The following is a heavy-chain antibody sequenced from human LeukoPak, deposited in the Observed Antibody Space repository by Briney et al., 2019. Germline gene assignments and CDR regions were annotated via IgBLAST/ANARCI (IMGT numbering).Heavy chain of an antibody. Sequence: ASVKVSCKVSGYTLTELSMHWVRQAPGKGLEWMGGFDPEDGETIYAQKFQGRVTMTGDTSTDTAYMELSSLRSEDTAVYYCATVLRYFDWQIYGMDVWGQGTTVTVSS. CDR3: ATVLRYFDWQIYGMDV. J-gene: IGHJ6*02. CDR2: FDPEDGET. CDR1: GYTLTELS. D-gene: IGHD3-9*01. V-gene: IGHV1-24*01.